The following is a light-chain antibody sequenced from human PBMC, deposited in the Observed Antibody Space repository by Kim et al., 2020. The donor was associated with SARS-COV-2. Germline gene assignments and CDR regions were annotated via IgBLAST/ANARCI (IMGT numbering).Light chain of an antibody. V-gene: IGLV3-9*01. CDR1: NIGGKH. Sequence: VALGQTAKITCGGNNIGGKHVHWYQQKPGQAPVTVIYKNNNLPSGIPERFSGSNSGNAATLGISRVQVGDDAVYFCQVWDSNTVIFCGGTQLTVL. CDR2: KNN. J-gene: IGLJ2*01. CDR3: QVWDSNTVI.